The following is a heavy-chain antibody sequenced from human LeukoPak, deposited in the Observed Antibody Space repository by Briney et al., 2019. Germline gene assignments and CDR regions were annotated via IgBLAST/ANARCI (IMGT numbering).Heavy chain of an antibody. Sequence: SETLSLTCTVSGGSISSYYWSWIRQPAGKGLEWIGRIYTSGSTNYNPSLKSRVTMSVDTSKNQFSLKLSSVTAADTAVYYCARDDCSGGSCYSLYYYYYMDVWGKGTTVTVSS. CDR2: IYTSGST. J-gene: IGHJ6*03. V-gene: IGHV4-4*07. CDR1: GGSISSYY. D-gene: IGHD2-15*01. CDR3: ARDDCSGGSCYSLYYYYYMDV.